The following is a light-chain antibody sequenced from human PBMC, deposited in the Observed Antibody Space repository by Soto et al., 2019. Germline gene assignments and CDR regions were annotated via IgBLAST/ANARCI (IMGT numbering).Light chain of an antibody. J-gene: IGKJ1*01. CDR2: DAS. CDR3: HQYNSYSPT. V-gene: IGKV1-5*01. CDR1: QSISSW. Sequence: DIQMTQSPSTLSASVVDRVTITCRASQSISSWLAWYQQKPGKAPKLLIYDASSLESGVPSRFSGSGSGTEFTLAISSLQPDDFATYYCHQYNSYSPTFGQGTKVDIK.